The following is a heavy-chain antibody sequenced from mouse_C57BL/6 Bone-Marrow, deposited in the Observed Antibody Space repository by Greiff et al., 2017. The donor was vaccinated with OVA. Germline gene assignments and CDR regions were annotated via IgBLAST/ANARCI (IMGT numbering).Heavy chain of an antibody. D-gene: IGHD4-1*01. CDR3: ARELTGTRFDY. Sequence: EVQLQESGGGLVKPGGSLKLSCAASGFTFSSYAMSWVRQTPEKRLEWVATISDGGSYTYYPDNVKGRFTISRDNAKNNLYLQMSHLKSEDTAMYYCARELTGTRFDYRGHGTTLTVSS. CDR1: GFTFSSYA. V-gene: IGHV5-4*01. CDR2: ISDGGSYT. J-gene: IGHJ2*01.